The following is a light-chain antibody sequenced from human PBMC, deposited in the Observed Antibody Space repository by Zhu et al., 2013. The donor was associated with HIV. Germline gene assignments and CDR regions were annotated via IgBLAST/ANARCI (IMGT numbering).Light chain of an antibody. Sequence: EIVMTQSPATLSVSPGEGATLSCRASQSLGNTYLAWYQQKVGQPPRLLIFGASGRATGIPDRFSGSGSGTDFSLTINGLETEDFAVYYCQQYGSSTPFSFGPGTKV. CDR3: QQYGSSTPFS. CDR1: QSLGNTY. V-gene: IGKV3-20*01. J-gene: IGKJ3*01. CDR2: GAS.